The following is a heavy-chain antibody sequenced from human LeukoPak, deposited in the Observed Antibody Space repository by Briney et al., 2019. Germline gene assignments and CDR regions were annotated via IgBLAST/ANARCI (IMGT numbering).Heavy chain of an antibody. CDR2: IIPIFGTA. CDR1: GGTFSSYA. J-gene: IGHJ3*02. V-gene: IGHV1-69*06. D-gene: IGHD2-15*01. Sequence: SVKLSCKASGGTFSSYAIGWVRQAPGQALEWMGGIIPIFGTANYAQKFQGRVTITADKSTSTAYMELSSLRSEDTAVYYCASLPGTPLLDAFDIWGQGTMGTVSS. CDR3: ASLPGTPLLDAFDI.